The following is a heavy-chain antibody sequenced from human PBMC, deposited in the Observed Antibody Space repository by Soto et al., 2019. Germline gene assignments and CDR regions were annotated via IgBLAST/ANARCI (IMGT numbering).Heavy chain of an antibody. J-gene: IGHJ4*02. Sequence: SETLSLTCTVSGGSISSGDYYWSWIRQPPGKGLEWIGYIYYSGSTYYNPSLRSRVTISVDTSKNQFSLKLSSVTAADTAVYYCARGAYYYNPPIDYWGQGTLVTVSS. V-gene: IGHV4-30-4*01. D-gene: IGHD3-10*01. CDR1: GGSISSGDYY. CDR2: IYYSGST. CDR3: ARGAYYYNPPIDY.